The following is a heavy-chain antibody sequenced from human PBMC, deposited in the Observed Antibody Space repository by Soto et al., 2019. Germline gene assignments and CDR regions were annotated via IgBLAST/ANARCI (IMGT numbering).Heavy chain of an antibody. CDR3: AREPHRYCSGGSCFGDAFDI. D-gene: IGHD2-15*01. CDR2: INPSGGST. Sequence: ASVKVSCKASGYTFTSYYVNWVRQAPGQGLEWMGIINPSGGSTSYAQKFQGRVTMTRDTSTSIVYMELSSLRSEDTAVYYCAREPHRYCSGGSCFGDAFDIWGQGTMVTVSS. CDR1: GYTFTSYY. J-gene: IGHJ3*02. V-gene: IGHV1-46*01.